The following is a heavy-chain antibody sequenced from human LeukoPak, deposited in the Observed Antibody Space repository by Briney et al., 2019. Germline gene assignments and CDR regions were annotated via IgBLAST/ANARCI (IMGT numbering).Heavy chain of an antibody. J-gene: IGHJ4*02. CDR1: GFTFSSYG. CDR2: IQYAGSDK. Sequence: GGSLRLSCAASGFTFSSYGMHWVRQAPGKGLEWVAFIQYAGSDKYYADSVKGRFTISRDNSKNTLYLQMNSLRAEDTAVYYCANGWDVDTAIDYWGQGTLVTVSS. D-gene: IGHD5-18*01. V-gene: IGHV3-30*02. CDR3: ANGWDVDTAIDY.